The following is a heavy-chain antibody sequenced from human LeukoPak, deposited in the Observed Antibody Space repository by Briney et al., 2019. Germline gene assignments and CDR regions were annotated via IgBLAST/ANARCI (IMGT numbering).Heavy chain of an antibody. V-gene: IGHV3-23*01. J-gene: IGHJ6*02. CDR3: AFGDTDSGYLGMDV. CDR2: ISGSGGST. D-gene: IGHD5-18*01. CDR1: GFTFSNYA. Sequence: GGSLRLSCAASGFTFSNYAMSWVRQAPGKGLEWVSAISGSGGSTSYADSVKGRFTISRDNAKNTLYLQMNSLRAEDTAVYYCAFGDTDSGYLGMDVWGQGTTVTVSS.